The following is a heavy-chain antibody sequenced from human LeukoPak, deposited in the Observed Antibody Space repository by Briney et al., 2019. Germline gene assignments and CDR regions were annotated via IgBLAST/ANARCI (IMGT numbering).Heavy chain of an antibody. CDR3: ARALSIAARYGRFDP. Sequence: SETLSLTCAVYGGSFSGYYWSWIRQPPGKGLEWIGEINHSGSTNYNPSLKSRVTISVDTSKNQFSLKLSSVTAADTAVYYCARALSIAARYGRFDPWVQGTLVTVSS. CDR1: GGSFSGYY. V-gene: IGHV4-34*01. D-gene: IGHD6-6*01. CDR2: INHSGST. J-gene: IGHJ5*02.